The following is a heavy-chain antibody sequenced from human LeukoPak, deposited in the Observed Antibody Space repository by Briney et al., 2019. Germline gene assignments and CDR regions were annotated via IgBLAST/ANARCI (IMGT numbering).Heavy chain of an antibody. V-gene: IGHV5-51*01. CDR3: ARLAYSSSWYY. D-gene: IGHD6-13*01. J-gene: IGHJ4*02. CDR1: GYSFTNHW. Sequence: GESLKISCMGSGYSFTNHWIAWVRQMPGKGLEWMGIIYPGDSATRYSPSFQGQVAISADKSTSTAYLQWSSLKASDTAMYYCARLAYSSSWYYWGRGTLVTVSS. CDR2: IYPGDSAT.